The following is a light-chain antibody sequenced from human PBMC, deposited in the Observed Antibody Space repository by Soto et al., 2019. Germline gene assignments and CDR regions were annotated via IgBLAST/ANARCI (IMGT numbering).Light chain of an antibody. V-gene: IGKV3-20*01. CDR3: HQYGSSQYT. CDR2: GAS. Sequence: EIVLTQSPGTLSLSPGERATLSCRASQSVSSSYLAWYQQKPGQAPRLLIYGASSRATGIPDRFSGSGSGTDFTLSVNRVELEDFAVYYCHQYGSSQYTFGQGTKLEI. CDR1: QSVSSSY. J-gene: IGKJ2*01.